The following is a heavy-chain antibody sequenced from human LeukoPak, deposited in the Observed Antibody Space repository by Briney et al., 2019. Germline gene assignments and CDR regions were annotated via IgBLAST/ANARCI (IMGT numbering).Heavy chain of an antibody. V-gene: IGHV3-30-3*01. CDR3: AKEVPVYYYDSSGYGPFDY. CDR2: ISYDGSNK. CDR1: GFTFSSYA. Sequence: PGRSLRLSCAASGFTFSSYAMHWVRQAPGKGLEWVAVISYDGSNKYYADSVKGRFTISRDNSKNTLYLQMNSLRAEDTAVYYCAKEVPVYYYDSSGYGPFDYWGQGTLVTVSS. J-gene: IGHJ4*02. D-gene: IGHD3-22*01.